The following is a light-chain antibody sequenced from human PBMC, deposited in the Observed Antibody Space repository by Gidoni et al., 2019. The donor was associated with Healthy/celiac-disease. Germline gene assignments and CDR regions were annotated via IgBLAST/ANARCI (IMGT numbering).Light chain of an antibody. CDR3: QQLNSYPRVT. J-gene: IGKJ4*01. CDR2: AAS. Sequence: IQLTHSPSSLSASVGDRVTITCRASQRINSYLAWYQQKPGKAPKLLMYAASTLHRGVPSRFSGSGSGTDFTLTISSLQPEDFATYYCQQLNSYPRVTFGGGTKVEIK. CDR1: QRINSY. V-gene: IGKV1-9*01.